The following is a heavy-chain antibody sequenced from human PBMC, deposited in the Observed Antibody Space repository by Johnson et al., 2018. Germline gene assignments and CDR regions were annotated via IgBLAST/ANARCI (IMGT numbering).Heavy chain of an antibody. CDR3: SRGTDGWSTIYYYYRGLDV. J-gene: IGHJ6*02. CDR2: IRSKTYGGTT. CDR1: GFTFGDYA. Sequence: VQLVESGGGLAQPGRSLRLSCSVSGFTFGDYAMHWLRQAPGKGLEWVGFIRSKTYGGTTEYAASVRDRFTISRDDSKSIAYLHMNSLQTEETAIYFCSRGTDGWSTIYYYYRGLDVWGQGTTVTGSS. V-gene: IGHV3-49*03. D-gene: IGHD6-19*01.